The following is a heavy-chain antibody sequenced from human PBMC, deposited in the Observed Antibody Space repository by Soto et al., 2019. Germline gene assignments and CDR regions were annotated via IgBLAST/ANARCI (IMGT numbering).Heavy chain of an antibody. Sequence: LLRLPCAASEYTFRSYWMHWVRQSPGKGLLWVSCISTDGSRSNYADSVRGRFTISRDNAKNTLYLQMNSLRAEDTAVYYCVRGGDINGYGSDYWGQGTLVTAPQ. J-gene: IGHJ4*02. CDR2: ISTDGSRS. CDR1: EYTFRSYW. CDR3: VRGGDINGYGSDY. V-gene: IGHV3-74*01. D-gene: IGHD5-18*01.